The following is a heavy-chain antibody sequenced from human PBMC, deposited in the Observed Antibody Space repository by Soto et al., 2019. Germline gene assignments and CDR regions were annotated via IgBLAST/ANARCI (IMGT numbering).Heavy chain of an antibody. CDR3: GRRAGVPAAVYA. D-gene: IGHD6-13*01. J-gene: IGHJ5*02. CDR2: IYYSGRT. CDR1: GGSISTSGYY. Sequence: SETLSLTCTVSGGSISTSGYYWDWIRQPPGKGLQWIGTIYYSGRTNYNPSLKSRVTISVDTSNNQFSLKVTSMTAADTAVYYGGRRAGVPAAVYAWGQGTLVPVSS. V-gene: IGHV4-39*01.